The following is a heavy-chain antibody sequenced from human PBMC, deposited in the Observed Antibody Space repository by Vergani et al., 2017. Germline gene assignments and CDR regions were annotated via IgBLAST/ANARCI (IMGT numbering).Heavy chain of an antibody. V-gene: IGHV3-23*03. Sequence: EVQLLESGGGLVQPGGSLRLSCAASGFTFSSYAMSWVRQAPGKGLEWVSVIYSGGSSTYYADSVKGRFTISRDNSKNTLYLQMNSLRAEDTAVHYCAKDRPIASDIVVVPAAISWFDPWGQGTLVTVSS. CDR2: IYSGGSST. CDR3: AKDRPIASDIVVVPAAISWFDP. D-gene: IGHD2-2*01. CDR1: GFTFSSYA. J-gene: IGHJ5*02.